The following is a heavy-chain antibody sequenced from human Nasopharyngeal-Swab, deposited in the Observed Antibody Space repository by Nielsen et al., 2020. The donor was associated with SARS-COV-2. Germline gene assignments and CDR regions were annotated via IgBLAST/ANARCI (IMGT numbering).Heavy chain of an antibody. Sequence: GESLQLSCAVSEFTFSGFAMHWVRQASGKGLEWVGHIKSKANSYATTYAASVKGRFTISRDDSKNTAFLQMNSLETEDTAVYYCTRSGAYSSGWFLGDYWGQGTLVTVSS. J-gene: IGHJ4*02. CDR3: TRSGAYSSGWFLGDY. V-gene: IGHV3-73*01. CDR1: EFTFSGFA. CDR2: IKSKANSYAT. D-gene: IGHD6-19*01.